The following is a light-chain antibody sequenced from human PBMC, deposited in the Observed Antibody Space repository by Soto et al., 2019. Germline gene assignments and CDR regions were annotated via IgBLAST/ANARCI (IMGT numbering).Light chain of an antibody. J-gene: IGKJ1*01. CDR3: QQYNSYPGT. V-gene: IGKV1-5*01. Sequence: DIQLTQSPSTLSASVGDRVTITCRASQSITSWLAWYQQKPGKAPKLLIYDASNLETGVPSRFSGSASGTEFTLTISSLQPDDSATYYCQQYNSYPGTFGQGTKVEI. CDR1: QSITSW. CDR2: DAS.